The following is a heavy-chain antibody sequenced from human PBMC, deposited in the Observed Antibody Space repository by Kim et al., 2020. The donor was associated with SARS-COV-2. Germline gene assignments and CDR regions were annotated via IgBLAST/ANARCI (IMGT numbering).Heavy chain of an antibody. CDR1: GGSISSSSYY. J-gene: IGHJ6*02. Sequence: SETLSLTCTVSGGSISSSSYYWGWIRQPPGKGLEWIGSIYYSGSTYYNPSLKSRVTISVDTSKNQFSLKLSSVTAADTAVYYCARHLSGYYYGSGSYYGLNYGMDVWGQGTTVTVSS. CDR2: IYYSGST. D-gene: IGHD3-10*01. CDR3: ARHLSGYYYGSGSYYGLNYGMDV. V-gene: IGHV4-39*01.